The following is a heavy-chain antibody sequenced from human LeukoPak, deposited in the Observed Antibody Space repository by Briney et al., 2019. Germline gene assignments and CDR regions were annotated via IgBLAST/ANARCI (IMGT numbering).Heavy chain of an antibody. CDR2: IIPIFGTA. Sequence: GASVKVSCKASGGTFSSYAISWVRQAPGQGLEWMGGIIPIFGTANYAQKFQGRVTITADESTSTAYMELSSLRSEDTAVYCCARDPPPGYGSDHPAFDIWGQGTMVTVSS. V-gene: IGHV1-69*13. D-gene: IGHD6-25*01. CDR3: ARDPPPGYGSDHPAFDI. J-gene: IGHJ3*02. CDR1: GGTFSSYA.